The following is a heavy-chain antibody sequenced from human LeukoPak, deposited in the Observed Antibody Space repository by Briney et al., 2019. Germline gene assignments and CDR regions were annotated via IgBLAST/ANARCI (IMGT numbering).Heavy chain of an antibody. D-gene: IGHD4-23*01. CDR1: GFTFSSYA. Sequence: GRSLRLSCAASGFTFSSYAMHWVRQAPGKGLEWVAVISYDGSNKYYADSVKGRFTISRDNSKNTLYLQMNSLRAEDTAVYYCARGYGGQLGGYFDYWGQGTLVTVSS. CDR3: ARGYGGQLGGYFDY. CDR2: ISYDGSNK. V-gene: IGHV3-30-3*01. J-gene: IGHJ4*02.